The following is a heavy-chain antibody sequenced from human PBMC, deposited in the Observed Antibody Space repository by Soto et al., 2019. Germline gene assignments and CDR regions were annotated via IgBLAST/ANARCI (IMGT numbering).Heavy chain of an antibody. V-gene: IGHV1-69*02. D-gene: IGHD2-2*01. J-gene: IGHJ4*02. CDR1: GGTFSRYT. CDR3: ARTVSDCSSTSCHDY. CDR2: IIPIRGIA. Sequence: SVKVSCKASGGTFSRYTISWVRQAPGQGREWMGRIIPIRGIANYAQKFQGRVTITADKSTSTAYMELSSLRSEDTAVSYCARTVSDCSSTSCHDYWGQGTLVPASS.